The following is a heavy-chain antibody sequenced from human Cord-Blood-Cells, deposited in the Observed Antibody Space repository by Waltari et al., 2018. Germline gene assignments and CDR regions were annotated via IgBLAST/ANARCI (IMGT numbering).Heavy chain of an antibody. V-gene: IGHV1-69*12. CDR3: ARDLGEYSSSFDAFDI. CDR1: GGTFSSYA. J-gene: IGHJ3*02. Sequence: QVQRVQSGAEGKKPGSSVTGSCKASGGTFSSYAISWVRQPPGQGLEWMGGNNPIFGTANDAQKFQGRVTITADESTSTAYMELSSLRSEGTAVYYCARDLGEYSSSFDAFDIWGQETMVTVSS. CDR2: NNPIFGTA. D-gene: IGHD6-6*01.